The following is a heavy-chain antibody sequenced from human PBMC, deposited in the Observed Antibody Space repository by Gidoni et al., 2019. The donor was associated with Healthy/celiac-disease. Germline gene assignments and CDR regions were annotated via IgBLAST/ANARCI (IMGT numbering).Heavy chain of an antibody. CDR2: ISYDGSNK. V-gene: IGHV3-30*04. Sequence: QVQLVESGGGVVQPGRSLRLSCAASGFPFRTYALHWVRQAPGTGLEWVAVISYDGSNKYYADSVKGRFTISRDNSKNTLYLQMNSLRAEDTAVYYCARDRSSSWYSYYYYYYGMDVWGQGTTVTVSS. CDR3: ARDRSSSWYSYYYYYYGMDV. CDR1: GFPFRTYA. D-gene: IGHD6-13*01. J-gene: IGHJ6*02.